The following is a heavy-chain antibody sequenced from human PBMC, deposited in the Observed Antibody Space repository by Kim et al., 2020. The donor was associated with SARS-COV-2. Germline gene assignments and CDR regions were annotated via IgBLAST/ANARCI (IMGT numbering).Heavy chain of an antibody. J-gene: IGHJ4*02. V-gene: IGHV1-69*01. D-gene: IGHD6-6*01. CDR3: ARSKSIAARYYFDY. Sequence: AQKFQGRVTITADESTSTAYMELSSLRSDDTAVYYCARSKSIAARYYFDYWGQGTLVTVSS.